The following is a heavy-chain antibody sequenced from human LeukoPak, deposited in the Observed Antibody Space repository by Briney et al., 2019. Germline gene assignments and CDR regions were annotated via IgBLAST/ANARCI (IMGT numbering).Heavy chain of an antibody. V-gene: IGHV4-34*01. CDR3: ARRPDGFDI. CDR2: INHSGGT. CDR1: GGSFSGYH. Sequence: SEALSLTCAVYGGSFSGYHWSWIRQSPGRGLEWIGQINHSGGTDYNASVQSRVTISIDAARNQFSLRLSSLTAADTAIYYCARRPDGFDIWGQGTTAIVSS. J-gene: IGHJ3*02.